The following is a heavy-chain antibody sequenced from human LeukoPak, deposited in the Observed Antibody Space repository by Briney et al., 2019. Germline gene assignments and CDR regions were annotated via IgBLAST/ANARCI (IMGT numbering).Heavy chain of an antibody. V-gene: IGHV3-23*01. CDR2: ISASGGST. Sequence: GGSLRLSCAASGFTFSSSAMSWVRQVPGKGLEWVSGISASGGSTSYADSVRGRFTISRDNSKNTVYLQMNSLRAEDTAVYYCARGYCSGRSCYMWYSDYWGQGTLVTVSS. CDR3: ARGYCSGRSCYMWYSDY. CDR1: GFTFSSSA. J-gene: IGHJ4*02. D-gene: IGHD2-15*01.